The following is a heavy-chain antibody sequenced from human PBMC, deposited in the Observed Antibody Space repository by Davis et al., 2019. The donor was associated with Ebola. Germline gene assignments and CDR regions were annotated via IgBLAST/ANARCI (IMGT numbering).Heavy chain of an antibody. CDR2: IRSKAYGGTT. CDR3: LWTLPY. J-gene: IGHJ4*02. D-gene: IGHD2-21*01. Sequence: GESLKISCAASGFTFSSYGMHWVRQAPGKGLEWVGFIRSKAYGGTTEYAASVKGRFTISRDDSKSIAYLQMNSLKTEDTAVYYCLWTLPYWGQGTLVTVSS. CDR1: GFTFSSYG. V-gene: IGHV3-49*04.